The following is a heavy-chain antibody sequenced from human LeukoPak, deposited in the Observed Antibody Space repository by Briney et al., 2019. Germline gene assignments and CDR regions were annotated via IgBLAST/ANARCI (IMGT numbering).Heavy chain of an antibody. D-gene: IGHD2-2*01. J-gene: IGHJ5*02. CDR2: INHSGST. CDR1: GGSFSGYY. V-gene: IGHV4-34*03. CDR3: SRGRDDNWFDP. Sequence: SETLSLTCAVYGGSFSGYYWSWIRQPPGKGLEWIGEINHSGSTNYNPSLKSRVTISVDTSKNQFSLKLSSVATADTAMYYCSRGRDDNWFDPWGQGTLVTVSS.